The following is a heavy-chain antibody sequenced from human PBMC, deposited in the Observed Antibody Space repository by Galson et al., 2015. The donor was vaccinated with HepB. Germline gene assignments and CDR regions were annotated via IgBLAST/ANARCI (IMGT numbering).Heavy chain of an antibody. D-gene: IGHD3-22*01. CDR3: ARARYYDSNGYYDAYDS. J-gene: IGHJ3*02. Sequence: PLSLTCAVSGGSISSGGYSWSWIRQPPGKALEWIGYIFHGGITYNPSLKSRVTISVDGSKNQFSLKLSSVTAADTAVYYCARARYYDSNGYYDAYDSWGEGKTVTVSS. CDR1: GGSISSGGYS. V-gene: IGHV4-30-2*01. CDR2: IFHGGIT.